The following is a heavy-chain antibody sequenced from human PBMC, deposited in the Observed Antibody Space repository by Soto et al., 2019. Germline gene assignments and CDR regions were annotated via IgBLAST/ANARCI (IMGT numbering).Heavy chain of an antibody. CDR3: ASRDPGTSVDY. CDR2: IYRTGST. Sequence: SETLSLTCAVSGGSFTSNNWWTWVRQPPGQGLEWIGEIYRTGSTNYNPSLKSRVTISLDKSENQFSLKVTSLSAADTAVYYCASRDPGTSVDYWGQGTLVTVSS. D-gene: IGHD1-7*01. V-gene: IGHV4-4*02. J-gene: IGHJ4*02. CDR1: GGSFTSNNW.